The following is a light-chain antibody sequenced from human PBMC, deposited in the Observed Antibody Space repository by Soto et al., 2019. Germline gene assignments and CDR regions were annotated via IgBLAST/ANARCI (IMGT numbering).Light chain of an antibody. CDR1: SGDVGGYDY. CDR2: EVR. V-gene: IGLV2-14*01. Sequence: QSVLTQPASVSGSPGQSITISCTGTSGDVGGYDYVSWYQQYPGNAPILLIYEVRNRPSGVSSRFSGSKSGNTASLTISGLQAEAEADYYCRSYTNTNTLYVFGTGTKV. J-gene: IGLJ1*01. CDR3: RSYTNTNTLYV.